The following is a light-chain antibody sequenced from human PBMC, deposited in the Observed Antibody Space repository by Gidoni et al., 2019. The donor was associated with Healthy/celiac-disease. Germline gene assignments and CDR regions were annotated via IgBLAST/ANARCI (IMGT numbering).Light chain of an antibody. V-gene: IGKV1-39*01. CDR1: QSISSY. CDR2: AAS. CDR3: QRSYCPPYT. J-gene: IGKJ2*01. Sequence: DIQIPQSPSSLSASVGDRVTITRRASQSISSYLNWYQQKPGKATKLLIYAASSLPGGVPAMFSGSASGTDFPLTISRLQPEYFATYYCQRSYCPPYTFGQGTRLEIK.